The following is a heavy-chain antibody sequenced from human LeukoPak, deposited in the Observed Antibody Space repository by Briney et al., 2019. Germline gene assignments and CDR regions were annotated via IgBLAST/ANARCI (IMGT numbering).Heavy chain of an antibody. V-gene: IGHV3-48*03. CDR1: GFTFSSYE. D-gene: IGHD5-18*01. CDR3: CGSVLYSSYYFDY. Sequence: GSLRLSCAASGFTFSSYEMNWVRQAPGKGLEWVSYISTTGSSIYYADSVKGRFTISRDNVKNLLYLQMNSLRAEDTAVYYCCGSVLYSSYYFDYWGQGTLVTVSS. CDR2: ISTTGSSI. J-gene: IGHJ4*02.